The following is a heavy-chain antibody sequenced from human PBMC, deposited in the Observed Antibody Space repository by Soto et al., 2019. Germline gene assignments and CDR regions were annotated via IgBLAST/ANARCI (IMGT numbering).Heavy chain of an antibody. CDR3: ARDGSTSWYSYDYNGMDV. J-gene: IGHJ6*04. D-gene: IGHD5-18*01. V-gene: IGHV3-7*05. CDR1: GFTFRTYW. Sequence: PGGSLRLSCGASGFTFRTYWLSWVRQVPGKGLEWVANINQDGSEKNYVDSVKGRFTISRDNAKNSLYLQMSSLRAEDTALYYCARDGSTSWYSYDYNGMDVWGEGTTVTVSS. CDR2: INQDGSEK.